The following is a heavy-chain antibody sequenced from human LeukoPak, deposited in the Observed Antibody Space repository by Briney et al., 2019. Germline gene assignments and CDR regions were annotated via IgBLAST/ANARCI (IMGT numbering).Heavy chain of an antibody. D-gene: IGHD6-19*01. CDR1: GGSISSYY. J-gene: IGHJ4*02. CDR3: ARISGYSSGWYDSAPYYFDY. CDR2: IYTSGST. V-gene: IGHV4-4*07. Sequence: SETLSLTCTVSGGSISSYYWSWIRQPAGKGLEWIGRIYTSGSTNYNPALKSRVTMSVDTSKDQFSLKLSSVTAADTAVYYCARISGYSSGWYDSAPYYFDYWGQGTLVTVSS.